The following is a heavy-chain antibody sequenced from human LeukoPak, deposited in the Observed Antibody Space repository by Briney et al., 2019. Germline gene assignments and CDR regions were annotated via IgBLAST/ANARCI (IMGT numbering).Heavy chain of an antibody. D-gene: IGHD1-1*01. Sequence: SETLSLTCAVSGGSVRSSSSTYYWGWIRQPPGKGLEWIGSIYYIGSTYYNPSLKSRVTISVDTSKNQFSLKLTSVTAADTAVYYCARLQLARRLGNWFDPWGQGTLVTVSS. CDR3: ARLQLARRLGNWFDP. CDR1: GGSVRSSSSTYY. CDR2: IYYIGST. V-gene: IGHV4-39*07. J-gene: IGHJ5*02.